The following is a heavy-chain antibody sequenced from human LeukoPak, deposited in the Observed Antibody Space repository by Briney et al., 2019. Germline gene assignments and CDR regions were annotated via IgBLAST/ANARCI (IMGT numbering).Heavy chain of an antibody. V-gene: IGHV3-30-3*01. J-gene: IGHJ4*02. CDR1: GFTFSSYA. CDR3: ARDRVSSGYCDY. Sequence: GGSLRLSCAASGFTFSSYAMHWVRQAPGKGREWVAVISSDGSNKYYADSVKGRFTISRDNSKNTLYLQMNSLRAEDTAVYYCARDRVSSGYCDYWGQGTLVTVSS. D-gene: IGHD3-22*01. CDR2: ISSDGSNK.